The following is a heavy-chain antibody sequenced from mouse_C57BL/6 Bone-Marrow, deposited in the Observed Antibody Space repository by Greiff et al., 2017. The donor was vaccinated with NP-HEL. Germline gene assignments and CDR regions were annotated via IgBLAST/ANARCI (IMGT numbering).Heavy chain of an antibody. J-gene: IGHJ3*01. Sequence: VQLQQSGTVLARPGASVKMSCKTSGYTFTSYWMHWVKQRPGQGLEWIGALYPGNSDTSYNQKFKGKATLTAVTSASTASMALRSRKNWDSAVYYCTKITTVVAPWFAYWGQGTLVTVSA. V-gene: IGHV1-5*01. CDR1: GYTFTSYW. D-gene: IGHD1-1*01. CDR3: TKITTVVAPWFAY. CDR2: LYPGNSDT.